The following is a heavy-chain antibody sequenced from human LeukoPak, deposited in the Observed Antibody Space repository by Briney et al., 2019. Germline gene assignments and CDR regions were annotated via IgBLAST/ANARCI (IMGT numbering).Heavy chain of an antibody. CDR1: VGTFSSYA. Sequence: ASVKVSCKASVGTFSSYAIRWVLQAAGQGLEWRGGSIPIFGTANYAQKFQGRVTITADKCTSTAYMELSRLRSEDTAVYYCARAGVTMVRGYGYWGQGTLVTVSS. D-gene: IGHD3-10*01. V-gene: IGHV1-69*06. CDR2: SIPIFGTA. J-gene: IGHJ4*02. CDR3: ARAGVTMVRGYGY.